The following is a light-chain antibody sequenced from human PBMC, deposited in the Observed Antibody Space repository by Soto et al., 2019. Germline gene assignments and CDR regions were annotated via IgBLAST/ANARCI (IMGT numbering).Light chain of an antibody. CDR3: SSYTSSTNWV. Sequence: QAALAQPASVCGSPGHSITISCTGTSSDVGAYNYVSWYQQHPGKAPKLMIYEVSNRPSGVSDRFSGSRSGNTASLTISGLQAEEESDYYCSSYTSSTNWVFGGGTKVTVL. V-gene: IGLV2-14*01. CDR2: EVS. CDR1: SSDVGAYNY. J-gene: IGLJ3*02.